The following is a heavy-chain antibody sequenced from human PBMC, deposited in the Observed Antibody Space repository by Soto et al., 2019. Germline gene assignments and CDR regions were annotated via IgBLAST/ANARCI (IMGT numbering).Heavy chain of an antibody. V-gene: IGHV4-59*01. Sequence: SETLSLTCTVSGGSISSYYWSWIRQPPGKGLEWIGYIYYSGSTNYNPSLKSRVTISVDTSKNQFSLKLSSVTAADTAVYYCARGAIAAAGLPFDIWGQGTMVTVSS. CDR2: IYYSGST. CDR1: GGSISSYY. D-gene: IGHD6-13*01. CDR3: ARGAIAAAGLPFDI. J-gene: IGHJ3*02.